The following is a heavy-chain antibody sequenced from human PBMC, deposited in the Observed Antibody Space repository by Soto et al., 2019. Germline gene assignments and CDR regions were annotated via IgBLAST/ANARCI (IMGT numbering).Heavy chain of an antibody. D-gene: IGHD6-19*01. CDR3: AKPQDSSGWCGAFDI. V-gene: IGHV3-30*18. CDR1: GFTFSSYG. Sequence: QVQLVESGGGVVQPGRSLRLSCAASGFTFSSYGIHWVRQAPGKGLEWVAVISYDGSNKYYADSVKGRFTISRDNSKSALYLQMNSLRAVDAAVYYCAKPQDSSGWCGAFDIWGQGTMVTVSS. J-gene: IGHJ3*02. CDR2: ISYDGSNK.